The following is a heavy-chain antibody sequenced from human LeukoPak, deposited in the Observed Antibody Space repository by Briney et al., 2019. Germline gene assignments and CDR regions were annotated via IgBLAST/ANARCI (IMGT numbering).Heavy chain of an antibody. D-gene: IGHD4-17*01. CDR3: ATTGDGDLRYGMDV. CDR2: FDPKDGET. J-gene: IGHJ6*02. Sequence: ASVKVSCKVSGYTLTELSMHWVRQAPGKGLEWMGGFDPKDGETIYAQKFQGRVTMTEDTSTDTTYMELSSLRSEDTAVYYCATTGDGDLRYGMDVWGQGTTVTVSS. CDR1: GYTLTELS. V-gene: IGHV1-24*01.